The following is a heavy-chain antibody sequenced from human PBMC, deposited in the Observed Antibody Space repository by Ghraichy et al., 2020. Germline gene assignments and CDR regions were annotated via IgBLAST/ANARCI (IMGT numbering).Heavy chain of an antibody. D-gene: IGHD4-17*01. V-gene: IGHV4-39*01. J-gene: IGHJ4*02. CDR3: ARGGWTVTTSPFDY. CDR2: IYYSGST. CDR1: GGSISSSSYY. Sequence: SQTLSLTCTVSGGSISSSSYYWGWIRQPPGKGLEWIGSIYYSGSTYYNPSLKSRVTISVDTSKNQFSLKLSSVTAADTAVYYCARGGWTVTTSPFDYWGQGTLVTVSS.